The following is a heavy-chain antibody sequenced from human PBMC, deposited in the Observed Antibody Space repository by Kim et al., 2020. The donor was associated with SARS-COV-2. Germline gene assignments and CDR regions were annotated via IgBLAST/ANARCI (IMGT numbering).Heavy chain of an antibody. D-gene: IGHD3-16*01. V-gene: IGHV4-34*04. Sequence: NPSLKSRAPIAVDTSKKQFSLKLTSVTAADTAVYYCARRSRGDGSPGYWGQGTLVTVSS. CDR3: ARRSRGDGSPGY. J-gene: IGHJ4*02.